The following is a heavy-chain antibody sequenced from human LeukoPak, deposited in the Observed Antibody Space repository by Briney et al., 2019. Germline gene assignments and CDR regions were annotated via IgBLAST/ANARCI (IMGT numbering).Heavy chain of an antibody. CDR2: LVSGGAP. V-gene: IGHV3-23*01. Sequence: GGSLRLSCAASGFTFSSYAMSWVRQAPGKGLEWVSALVSGGAPYYTDSVKGRFTMSRDNSKNSLYLQMNSLRAEDTAVYYCARQLGSCTRGTCYFDSWGQGTLVTVSS. D-gene: IGHD2-8*01. CDR3: ARQLGSCTRGTCYFDS. J-gene: IGHJ4*02. CDR1: GFTFSSYA.